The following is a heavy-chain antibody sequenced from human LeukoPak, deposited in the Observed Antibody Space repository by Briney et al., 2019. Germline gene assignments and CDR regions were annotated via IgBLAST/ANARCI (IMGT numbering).Heavy chain of an antibody. CDR1: GYTSTSYD. Sequence: ASVKVSCKASGYTSTSYDINWVRQATGQGLEWMGWLNPNSGNTGYARKFQGRVTMTRNTSISTAYMELSSLRSEDTAVYYCASRYGSGSQYFDYWGQGTLVTVSS. CDR3: ASRYGSGSQYFDY. D-gene: IGHD3-10*01. J-gene: IGHJ4*02. CDR2: LNPNSGNT. V-gene: IGHV1-8*01.